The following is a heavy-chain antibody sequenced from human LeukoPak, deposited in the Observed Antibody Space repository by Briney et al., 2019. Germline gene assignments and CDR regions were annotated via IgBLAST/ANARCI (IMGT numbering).Heavy chain of an antibody. Sequence: GGSLRLSCAASGFTFSSYWMSWDRQAPGRGLEWVANIKQDGSEKYYVDSVKGRFTTSRDNAKNSLYLQMNSLRDEDTAVYYCASRLDYDFWSGYYTGILFGAFDIWGQGTMLTVSS. D-gene: IGHD3-3*01. V-gene: IGHV3-7*01. J-gene: IGHJ3*02. CDR3: ASRLDYDFWSGYYTGILFGAFDI. CDR1: GFTFSSYW. CDR2: IKQDGSEK.